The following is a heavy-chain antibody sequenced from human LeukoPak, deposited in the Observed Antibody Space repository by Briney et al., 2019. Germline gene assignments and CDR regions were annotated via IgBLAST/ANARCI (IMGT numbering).Heavy chain of an antibody. J-gene: IGHJ4*02. V-gene: IGHV3-23*01. CDR2: ISGSGGST. CDR3: AAREYRKYSSSWYVFNY. Sequence: GGSLRLSCAASGFTFSSYAMSWVRQAPGKGLEWVSAISGSGGSTYYADSVKGRFTNSRDNSKNTLYLQMNSLRAEDTAVYYCAAREYRKYSSSWYVFNYWGQGTLVTVSS. CDR1: GFTFSSYA. D-gene: IGHD6-13*01.